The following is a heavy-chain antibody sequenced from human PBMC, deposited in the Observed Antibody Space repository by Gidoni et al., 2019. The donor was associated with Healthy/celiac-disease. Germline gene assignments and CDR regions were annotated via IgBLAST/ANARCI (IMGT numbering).Heavy chain of an antibody. D-gene: IGHD2-15*01. V-gene: IGHV4-31*02. CDR3: ARGEVSWEMATLERSDWFDP. CDR2: LYYSGST. J-gene: IGHJ5*02. CDR1: GGYY. Sequence: GGYYWSWIRQHPGKGLEWIGYLYYSGSTYYNPSLKSRVTISVDTSKNQFSLKLSSVTAADTAVYYCARGEVSWEMATLERSDWFDPWGQGTLVTVSS.